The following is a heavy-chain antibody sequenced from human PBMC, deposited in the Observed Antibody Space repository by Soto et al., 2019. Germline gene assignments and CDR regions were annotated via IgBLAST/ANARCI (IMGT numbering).Heavy chain of an antibody. CDR3: AKEGELLWFGELLGYFDY. CDR1: GFTFSSYA. D-gene: IGHD3-10*01. V-gene: IGHV3-23*01. Sequence: EVQLLESGGGLVQPGGSLRLSCAASGFTFSSYAMSWVRQAPGKGLEWVSAISGSGGSTYYADSVKGRFTISRDNSKNTLYLQMNSLRAKDTAVYYCAKEGELLWFGELLGYFDYWGQGTLVTVSS. J-gene: IGHJ4*02. CDR2: ISGSGGST.